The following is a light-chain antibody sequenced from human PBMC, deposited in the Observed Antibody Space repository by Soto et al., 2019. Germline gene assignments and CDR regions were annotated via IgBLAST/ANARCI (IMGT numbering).Light chain of an antibody. CDR3: QQYKNWPL. Sequence: IVMTQSPATLSVSPGEGVTLSCRASQSVRSHLAWYQQKPGQPPRLLIYGASTRATGIPARFSGSGFGTEFTLTIGSLQSEDFAVYYCQQYKNWPLFGQGTRLEI. CDR2: GAS. CDR1: QSVRSH. J-gene: IGKJ5*01. V-gene: IGKV3-15*01.